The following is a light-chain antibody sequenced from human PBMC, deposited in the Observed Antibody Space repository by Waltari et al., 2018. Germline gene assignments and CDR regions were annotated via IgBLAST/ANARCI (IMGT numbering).Light chain of an antibody. V-gene: IGKV1-5*03. CDR1: QSISNW. CDR3: QQYNTYSS. CDR2: KVS. Sequence: DIQMTQSPSSLSAFVGDTVTITCRASQSISNWLAWYQQKPGKPPILLIYKVSILKSGVPSRFSGSGSGTQFTLTISSLQPGDVATYYCQQYNTYSSFGQGTNLEIK. J-gene: IGKJ2*01.